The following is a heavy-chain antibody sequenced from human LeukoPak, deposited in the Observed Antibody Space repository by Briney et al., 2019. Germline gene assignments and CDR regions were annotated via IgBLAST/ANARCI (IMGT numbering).Heavy chain of an antibody. Sequence: GGSLRPSCAASGFTFSSYGMHWVRQAPGKGREGGAVISYDGSNKYYADSVKGRFTISRDNSKNTLYLQMNSLRAEDTAVYYCAKAFNAHQLLSDYWGQGTLVTVSS. CDR1: GFTFSSYG. CDR3: AKAFNAHQLLSDY. D-gene: IGHD2-2*01. J-gene: IGHJ4*02. V-gene: IGHV3-30*18. CDR2: ISYDGSNK.